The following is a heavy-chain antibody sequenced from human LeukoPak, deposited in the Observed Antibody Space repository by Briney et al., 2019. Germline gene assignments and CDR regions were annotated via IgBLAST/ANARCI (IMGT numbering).Heavy chain of an antibody. V-gene: IGHV1-69*13. Sequence: GASVKVSCKASGGTFSSYAISWVRQAPGQGLEWIGGIIPIFGTANYAQKFQGRVTITADESTSTAYMELRSLRSDDTAVYYCARVIVGATKRFDYWGQGTLVTVSS. J-gene: IGHJ4*02. D-gene: IGHD1-26*01. CDR2: IIPIFGTA. CDR1: GGTFSSYA. CDR3: ARVIVGATKRFDY.